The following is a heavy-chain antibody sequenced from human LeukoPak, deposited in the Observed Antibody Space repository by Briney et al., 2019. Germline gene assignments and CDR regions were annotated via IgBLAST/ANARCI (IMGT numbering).Heavy chain of an antibody. J-gene: IGHJ4*02. CDR1: GYTFTDYY. Sequence: GASVKVSCKASGYTFTDYYMHWVRQAPGQGLEWMGWINPNRDGTNYAQKFQGRVTMTRDTSISTAYMELSRLRSDDTAVYYCAREIAAAAYDYFDYWGQGTLVTVSS. D-gene: IGHD6-13*01. V-gene: IGHV1-2*02. CDR2: INPNRDGT. CDR3: AREIAAAAYDYFDY.